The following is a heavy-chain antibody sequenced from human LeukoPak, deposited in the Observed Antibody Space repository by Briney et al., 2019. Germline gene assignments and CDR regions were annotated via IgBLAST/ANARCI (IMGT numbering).Heavy chain of an antibody. Sequence: GGSLRLSCVASGITFNTYDVNWVRQAPGKGLEWVSGISVTGDTVYADAVKGRFTISRDNSKNTLHLGMNSLTVEDTAVYYCATVTWLQLWRQWGQGTLVTVSS. D-gene: IGHD5-24*01. CDR2: ISVTGDT. CDR1: GITFNTYD. V-gene: IGHV3-23*01. CDR3: ATVTWLQLWRQ. J-gene: IGHJ4*02.